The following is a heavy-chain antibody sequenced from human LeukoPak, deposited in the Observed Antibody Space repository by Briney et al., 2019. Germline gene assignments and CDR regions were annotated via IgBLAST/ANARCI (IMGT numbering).Heavy chain of an antibody. V-gene: IGHV3-11*04. CDR1: GFNFSDYY. D-gene: IGHD6-19*01. CDR2: ISATSRTI. J-gene: IGHJ4*02. Sequence: GGSLRLSCAASGFNFSDYYMTWIRQAPGKGLKWVAYISATSRTIYYADSVKGRFTISRDNAKNSLFLQMNSLRDEDTAVYYCARDREQSYYFDFWGQGSLVTVSS. CDR3: ARDREQSYYFDF.